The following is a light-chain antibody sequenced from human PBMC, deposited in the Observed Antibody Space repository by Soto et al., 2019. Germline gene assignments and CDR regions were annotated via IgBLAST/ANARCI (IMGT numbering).Light chain of an antibody. J-gene: IGKJ1*01. CDR1: QSVSSSY. CDR3: QQYGSSPWT. V-gene: IGKV3-20*01. Sequence: EIVLTQSPGTLSLSPGERATLSCRASQSVSSSYLAWYQQNPGQAPRLVIYGASSRATGIPDRFSGSGSGTDFTLTISRLEPEDFAVYYCQQYGSSPWTFGQGTKVEIK. CDR2: GAS.